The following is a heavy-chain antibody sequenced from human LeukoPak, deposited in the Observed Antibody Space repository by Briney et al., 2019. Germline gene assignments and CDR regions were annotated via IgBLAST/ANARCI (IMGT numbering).Heavy chain of an antibody. Sequence: GGSLRLCCVASGITFSNYAVSWVRQAPEKGLDWVSVISGSAHKIRYADSVKGRFTISRDNSKNTLYLQMNSLRAEDTAVYYCARDEPGGFDYWGQGTLVTVSS. D-gene: IGHD2-15*01. CDR3: ARDEPGGFDY. CDR2: ISGSAHKI. CDR1: GITFSNYA. J-gene: IGHJ4*02. V-gene: IGHV3-23*01.